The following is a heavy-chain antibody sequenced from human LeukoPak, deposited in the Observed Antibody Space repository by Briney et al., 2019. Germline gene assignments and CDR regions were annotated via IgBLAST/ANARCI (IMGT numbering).Heavy chain of an antibody. D-gene: IGHD3-22*01. Sequence: GGSLRLSCAASGFTFSSYAMSWVRQAPGKGLEWVSAISGSGGSTYHADSVKGRFTISRDNSKNTLYLQMNSLRAEDTAVYYCAKGHYYDSSGTDYWGQGTLVTVSS. CDR1: GFTFSSYA. CDR2: ISGSGGST. V-gene: IGHV3-23*01. J-gene: IGHJ4*02. CDR3: AKGHYYDSSGTDY.